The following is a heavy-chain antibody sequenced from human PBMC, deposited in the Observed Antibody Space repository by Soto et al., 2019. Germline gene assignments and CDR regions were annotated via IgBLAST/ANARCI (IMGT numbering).Heavy chain of an antibody. CDR3: PSIAGDSSSGYYFDY. CDR2: IYYSGST. D-gene: IGHD6-6*01. J-gene: IGHJ4*02. CDR1: GGSISSGDYY. V-gene: IGHV4-30-4*01. Sequence: SETLSLTCTVSGGSISSGDYYWSWIRQPPGKGLEWIGYIYYSGSTYYNPSPKSRVTISVDTSKNQFSLKLSSVTAADTAVYYCPSIAGDSSSGYYFDYWGQGTLVTVSS.